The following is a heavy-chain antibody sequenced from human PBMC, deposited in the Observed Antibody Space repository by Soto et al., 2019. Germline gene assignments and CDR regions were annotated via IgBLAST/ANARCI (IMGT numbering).Heavy chain of an antibody. CDR1: EYTFTSYH. J-gene: IGHJ4*02. D-gene: IGHD4-4*01. CDR2: INGGNGNT. V-gene: IGHV1-3*01. Sequence: QVQVLQSGAEVKKPGASVKVSCKASEYTFTSYHMHWVRQAPGQRLEWMGWINGGNGNTKYSQKFQGRVTITRDTSASTAYMELSSLRSDDTAVYYCARELQGLYYFDYWGQGTLVTVSS. CDR3: ARELQGLYYFDY.